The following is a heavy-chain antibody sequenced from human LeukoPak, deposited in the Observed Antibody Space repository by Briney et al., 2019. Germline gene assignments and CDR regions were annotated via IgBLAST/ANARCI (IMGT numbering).Heavy chain of an antibody. Sequence: SVKVSCKASGYTFTSYGISWVRQATGQGLEWMGWMNPNSGNTGYAQKFQGRVTVTRNTSISTAYMELSSLRSEDTAVYYCARVPSSGYYLDYWGQGTLVTVSS. CDR3: ARVPSSGYYLDY. J-gene: IGHJ4*02. CDR2: MNPNSGNT. V-gene: IGHV1-8*03. CDR1: GYTFTSYG. D-gene: IGHD3-22*01.